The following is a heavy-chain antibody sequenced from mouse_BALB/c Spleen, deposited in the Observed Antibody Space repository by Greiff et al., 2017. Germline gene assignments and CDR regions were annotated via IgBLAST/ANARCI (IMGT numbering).Heavy chain of an antibody. V-gene: IGHV5-6-5*01. CDR1: GFTFSSYA. Sequence: DVMLVESGGGLVKPGGSLKLSCAASGFTFSSYAMSWVRQTPEKRLEWVASISSGGSTYYPDSVKGRFTISRDNARNILYLQMSSLRSEDTAMYYCARGPPEAMDYWGQGTSVTVSS. J-gene: IGHJ4*01. CDR2: ISSGGST. CDR3: ARGPPEAMDY.